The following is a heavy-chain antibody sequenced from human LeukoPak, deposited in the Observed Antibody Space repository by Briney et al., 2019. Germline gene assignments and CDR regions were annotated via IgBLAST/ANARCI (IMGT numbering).Heavy chain of an antibody. D-gene: IGHD2-21*02. Sequence: TSETLSLTCTVSGGSISSGSYYWNWIRQPAGKGLEWIGRIYTSGNTNYNPSLKSRVTISVDTSKNQFSLKLSSVTAADTAVYYCARERVWRYCGGDSCGWFDPWGQGTLVTVSS. CDR1: GGSISSGSYY. CDR2: IYTSGNT. V-gene: IGHV4-61*02. J-gene: IGHJ5*02. CDR3: ARERVWRYCGGDSCGWFDP.